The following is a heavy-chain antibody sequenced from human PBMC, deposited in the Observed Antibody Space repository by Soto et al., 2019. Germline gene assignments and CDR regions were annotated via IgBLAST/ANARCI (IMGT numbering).Heavy chain of an antibody. CDR1: GVTFSSYA. CDR2: VSAGGDMT. D-gene: IGHD3-10*01. J-gene: IGHJ6*02. Sequence: DVQLLESGGDLVQPGGSLRLSCAASGVTFSSYAMSWVRQAPGKGLEWVSSVSAGGDMTYYSDSVKGRFTISRDNSNNALCLQMNGLRAEDTALYYCARGDRGGSGSPASYYYSGLDVWGQGTTVTVSS. CDR3: ARGDRGGSGSPASYYYSGLDV. V-gene: IGHV3-23*01.